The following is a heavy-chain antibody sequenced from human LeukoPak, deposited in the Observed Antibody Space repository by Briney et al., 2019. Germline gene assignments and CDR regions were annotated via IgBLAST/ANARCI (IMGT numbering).Heavy chain of an antibody. CDR1: GYTFTGYY. CDR3: ARDALHGSSGWYFFDY. CDR2: INPNSGGT. V-gene: IGHV1-2*02. J-gene: IGHJ4*02. D-gene: IGHD6-19*01. Sequence: GASVKVSCKASGYTFTGYYMHWVRQAPGQGLEWMGWINPNSGGTNYAQKFQGRVTMTRDTSISTAYMELSRLRSDDTAVYYCARDALHGSSGWYFFDYWGQGTLVTVSS.